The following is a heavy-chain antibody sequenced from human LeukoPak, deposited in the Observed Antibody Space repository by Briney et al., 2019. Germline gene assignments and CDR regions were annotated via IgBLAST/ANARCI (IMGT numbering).Heavy chain of an antibody. Sequence: GGSLRLSCAASGFTFSSYGMHWVRQAPGKGLEWVAVICYDGSNKYYADSVKGRFTISRDKSKNTLYLQMNSLRAEDTAVYYCARDGSGDYSNDYYYYYMDVWGKGTTVTVSS. V-gene: IGHV3-33*01. J-gene: IGHJ6*03. CDR2: ICYDGSNK. CDR3: ARDGSGDYSNDYYYYYMDV. CDR1: GFTFSSYG. D-gene: IGHD4-11*01.